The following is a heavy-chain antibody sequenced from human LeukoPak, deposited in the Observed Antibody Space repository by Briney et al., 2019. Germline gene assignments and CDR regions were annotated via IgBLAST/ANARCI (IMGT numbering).Heavy chain of an antibody. V-gene: IGHV3-33*01. Sequence: GGSLRLSCTTSGFTFTNYGINWVRQAPGKGLEWVAAIWYDGSKTSYTDSVKGRFTVSRDISKNTVYLQMNGLKAEDTAVYYCARDDCSTTPCYAYWGQGTLATVSS. D-gene: IGHD2-2*01. CDR3: ARDDCSTTPCYAY. CDR2: IWYDGSKT. J-gene: IGHJ4*02. CDR1: GFTFTNYG.